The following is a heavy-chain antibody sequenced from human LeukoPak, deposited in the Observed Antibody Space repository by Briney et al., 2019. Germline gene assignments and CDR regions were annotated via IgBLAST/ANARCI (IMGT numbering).Heavy chain of an antibody. CDR2: IYHSGST. Sequence: PSETLSLTCAVSGGSISSSNWWSWVRQPPGKGLEWIGEIYHSGSTNYNPSLKSRVTISVDKSKNQFSLKLSSVTAADTAVYYCARDKPLGYDSSGYSLDYWGQGTLVTVSS. CDR1: GGSISSSNW. J-gene: IGHJ4*02. V-gene: IGHV4-4*02. D-gene: IGHD3-22*01. CDR3: ARDKPLGYDSSGYSLDY.